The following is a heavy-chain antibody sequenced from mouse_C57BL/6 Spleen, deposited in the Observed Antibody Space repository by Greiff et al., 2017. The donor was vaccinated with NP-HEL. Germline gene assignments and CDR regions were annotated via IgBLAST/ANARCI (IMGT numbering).Heavy chain of an antibody. CDR3: ARWATTGGFAY. V-gene: IGHV1-81*01. CDR2: IYPRSGNT. D-gene: IGHD1-1*01. Sequence: LEESGAELARPGASVKLSCKASGYTFTSYGISWVKQRTGQGLEWIGEIYPRSGNTYYNEKFKGKATLTADKSSSTAYMELRSLTSEDSAVYFCARWATTGGFAYWGQGTLVTVSA. J-gene: IGHJ3*01. CDR1: GYTFTSYG.